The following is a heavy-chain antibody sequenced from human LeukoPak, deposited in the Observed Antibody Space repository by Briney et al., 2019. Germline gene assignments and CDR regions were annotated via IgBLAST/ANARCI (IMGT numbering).Heavy chain of an antibody. CDR2: IYPGDSDT. J-gene: IGHJ4*02. Sequence: GESLKISCKGSGYSFTGYWIGWVRQLPGKGQEWMGIIYPGDSDTRYSPPFQGQVTISADKSISTAYLQWSSLKASDTAMYYCARLVGTTLYFDYWGQGTLVTVSS. CDR1: GYSFTGYW. D-gene: IGHD1-26*01. V-gene: IGHV5-51*01. CDR3: ARLVGTTLYFDY.